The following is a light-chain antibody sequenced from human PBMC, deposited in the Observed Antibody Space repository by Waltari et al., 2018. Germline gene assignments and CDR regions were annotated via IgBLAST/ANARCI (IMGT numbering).Light chain of an antibody. CDR1: SSAVGAYNY. J-gene: IGLJ2*01. V-gene: IGLV2-14*03. CDR3: ASYTTSSTLVV. Sequence: QSALTQPASVSGSPGQSITIPCTGTSSAVGAYNYVPLYQQLPGKAPKLIIYDVNNWPSGVSDRFSGSKSGNTASLTISGLQAEDEADYYCASYTTSSTLVVFGGGTRLSVL. CDR2: DVN.